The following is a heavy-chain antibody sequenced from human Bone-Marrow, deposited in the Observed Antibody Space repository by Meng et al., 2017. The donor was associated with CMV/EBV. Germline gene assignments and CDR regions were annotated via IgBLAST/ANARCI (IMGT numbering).Heavy chain of an antibody. Sequence: GGSLRLSCAASGFTFSSYAMHWVRQAPGKGLEWVAVISYDGSNKYYADSVKGRFTISRDNSKNTLYLQMNSLRAEDTAVYYCARDRYCSSTSCYTGRYYYYGMDVWGQGTTVTVSS. CDR3: ARDRYCSSTSCYTGRYYYYGMDV. CDR1: GFTFSSYA. CDR2: ISYDGSNK. D-gene: IGHD2-2*02. J-gene: IGHJ6*02. V-gene: IGHV3-30-3*01.